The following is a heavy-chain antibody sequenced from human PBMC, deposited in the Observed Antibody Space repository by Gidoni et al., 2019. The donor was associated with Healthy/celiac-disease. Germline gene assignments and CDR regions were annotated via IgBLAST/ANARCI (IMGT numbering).Heavy chain of an antibody. V-gene: IGHV3-21*01. J-gene: IGHJ3*02. Sequence: EVQLVESGGGLVKPGGSLRLSSAASGFTFSSYSMNWVRQAPGKGLEWVSSISSSSSYIYYADSVKGRFTISRENAKNSLYLQMNSLRAEDTAVYYCARVKRGALDAFDIWGQGTMVTVSS. CDR3: ARVKRGALDAFDI. CDR2: ISSSSSYI. D-gene: IGHD3-10*01. CDR1: GFTFSSYS.